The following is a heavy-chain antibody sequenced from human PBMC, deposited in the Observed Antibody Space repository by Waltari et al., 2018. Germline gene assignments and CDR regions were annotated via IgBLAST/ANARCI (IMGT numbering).Heavy chain of an antibody. V-gene: IGHV4-34*01. CDR3: ARLWATLRFLEWLTEVDRFDV. J-gene: IGHJ3*01. Sequence: QVQLQQWGPRLFKPSETLSLTCCIFGGSFSAYYWRCIRQPPGKGLEWIGEINHSGETNYNPSRKSRLTISADTSKNHFSLKLTSVTAADTGVYFCARLWATLRFLEWLTEVDRFDVWGPGTMVTVSS. CDR1: GGSFSAYY. D-gene: IGHD3-3*01. CDR2: INHSGET.